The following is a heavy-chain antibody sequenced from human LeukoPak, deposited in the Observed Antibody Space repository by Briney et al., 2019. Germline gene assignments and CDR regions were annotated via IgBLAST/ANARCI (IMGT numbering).Heavy chain of an antibody. CDR2: IYRGGST. D-gene: IGHD6-19*01. J-gene: IGHJ3*01. CDR3: ATLAVAGAENAFDF. CDR1: GFTFSSYD. Sequence: GGSLRLSCAASGFTFSSYDMSWVRQAPGKGLEWVSVIYRGGSTYYADSVKGRFSISGDNSKNTLYLQMNSLRAEDTAVYYCATLAVAGAENAFDFWGQGTMVTVSS. V-gene: IGHV3-66*01.